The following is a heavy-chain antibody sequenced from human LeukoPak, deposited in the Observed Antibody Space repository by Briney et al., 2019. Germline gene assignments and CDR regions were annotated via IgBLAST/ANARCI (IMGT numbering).Heavy chain of an antibody. Sequence: TGGSLRLSCAASGFTFTNHWMHWIRQAPGKGLVRVSHIDSDGSSTTYGDPAKGRFTVSRDNAKNTVYLQMNSLRAEDTAVYYCTRGTAVVAGIDFWGHGTLVTVSS. D-gene: IGHD6-19*01. CDR3: TRGTAVVAGIDF. CDR2: IDSDGSST. CDR1: GFTFTNHW. V-gene: IGHV3-74*03. J-gene: IGHJ4*01.